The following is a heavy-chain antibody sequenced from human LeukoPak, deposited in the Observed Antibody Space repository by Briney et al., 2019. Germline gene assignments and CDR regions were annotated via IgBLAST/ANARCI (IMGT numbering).Heavy chain of an antibody. V-gene: IGHV3-23*01. J-gene: IGHJ4*02. D-gene: IGHD3-10*01. CDR1: GFTFSSYA. Sequence: GGSLRLSCAASGFTFSSYAMSWVRQAPGKGLEWVSAISGSGGSTYYADSVKGWFTISRDNSKNTLYLQMNSLRAEDTAVYYCARVYYYGSGTYSYYFDSWGQGTLVTVSS. CDR2: ISGSGGST. CDR3: ARVYYYGSGTYSYYFDS.